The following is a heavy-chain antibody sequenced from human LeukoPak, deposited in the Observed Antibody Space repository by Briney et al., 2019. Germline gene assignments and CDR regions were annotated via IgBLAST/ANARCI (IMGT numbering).Heavy chain of an antibody. CDR1: GFTFSVTW. V-gene: IGHV3-15*01. CDR2: FKSKVAGGTT. J-gene: IGHJ3*02. Sequence: PGGSLRLSCAASGFTFSVTWMSWVRQAPGRGLEWVGRFKSKVAGGTTDYAAPVAGRFTISRDDSKSMLYLQMNSLKTEDTGVYYCTRGAPQADVFDIWGQGTMVTVSS. CDR3: TRGAPQADVFDI. D-gene: IGHD1-26*01.